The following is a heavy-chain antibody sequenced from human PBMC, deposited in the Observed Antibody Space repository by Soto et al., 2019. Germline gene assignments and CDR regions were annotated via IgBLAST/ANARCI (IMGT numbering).Heavy chain of an antibody. CDR2: IYHSGST. J-gene: IGHJ4*02. D-gene: IGHD5-18*01. V-gene: IGHV4-30-2*01. CDR3: ARGPTGYSYGAYFDY. Sequence: PSETLSLTCTVSGGSISSGGYSWSWIRQPPGKGLEWIGYIYHSGSTNYNPSLKSRVTISVDKSKNQFSLKLSSVTAADTAVYYCARGPTGYSYGAYFDYWGQGTLVTVSS. CDR1: GGSISSGGYS.